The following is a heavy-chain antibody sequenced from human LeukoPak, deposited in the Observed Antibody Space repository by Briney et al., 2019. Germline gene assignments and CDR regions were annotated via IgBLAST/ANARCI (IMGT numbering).Heavy chain of an antibody. D-gene: IGHD6-13*01. CDR3: ARGRIAAAGSRGTWFDP. V-gene: IGHV4-34*01. Sequence: SETLSLTCAVYGGSFSGYYWSWIRQPPGKGLEWIGEINHSGSPNYNPSLKSRVTISVDTSKNQFSLKLSSVTAADTAVYYCARGRIAAAGSRGTWFDPWGQGTLVTVSS. CDR1: GGSFSGYY. J-gene: IGHJ5*02. CDR2: INHSGSP.